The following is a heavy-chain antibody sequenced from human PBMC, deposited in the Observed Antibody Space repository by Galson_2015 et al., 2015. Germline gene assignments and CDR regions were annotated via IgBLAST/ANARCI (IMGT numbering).Heavy chain of an antibody. Sequence: SLRLSCAASGFTFNNAWMSWVRQAPGKGLEWVGRIKRKTDGGTTDYATPVKGRFTISREDSKNTLYLQMNNLKSEDTAVYYCTAAGCRGGSCYSPGRWGQGTLVTVSS. CDR3: TAAGCRGGSCYSPGR. D-gene: IGHD2-15*01. CDR2: IKRKTDGGTT. CDR1: GFTFNNAW. V-gene: IGHV3-15*01. J-gene: IGHJ1*01.